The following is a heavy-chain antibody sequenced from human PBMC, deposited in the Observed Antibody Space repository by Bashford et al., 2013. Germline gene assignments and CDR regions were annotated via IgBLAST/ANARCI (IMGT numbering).Heavy chain of an antibody. CDR2: IWYDGSNK. CDR1: GFTFSSYG. J-gene: IGHJ4*01. CDR3: ARDLSTLPGDY. V-gene: IGHV3-33*01. D-gene: IGHD3-16*02. Sequence: GGSLRLSCAASGFTFSSYGMHWVRQAPGKGLEWVAVIWYDGSNKYYADSVKGRFTISRDNSKNTLYLQMNSLRAEDTAVYYCARDLSTLPGDYWGQEPWSPSPQ.